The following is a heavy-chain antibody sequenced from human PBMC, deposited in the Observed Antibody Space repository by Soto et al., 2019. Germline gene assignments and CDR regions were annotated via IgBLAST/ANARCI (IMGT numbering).Heavy chain of an antibody. CDR1: GYPFTTYF. Sequence: QVQLVQSGAELKKPGVSVKVSYKASGYPFTTYFMNWVRQAPGQGLEWLGVINFSAGTTSYAQKFQGRVTMTRYTSTSTAYMELSSLRSEDTAVYSCATPGQSSGWSSYAMGVWGQGTTVTVSS. V-gene: IGHV1-46*01. CDR3: ATPGQSSGWSSYAMGV. J-gene: IGHJ6*02. D-gene: IGHD6-19*01. CDR2: INFSAGTT.